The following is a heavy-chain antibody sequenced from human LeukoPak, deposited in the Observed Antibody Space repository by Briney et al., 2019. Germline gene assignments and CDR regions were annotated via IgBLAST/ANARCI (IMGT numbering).Heavy chain of an antibody. J-gene: IGHJ4*02. CDR3: ARDAASGYDRFDY. CDR1: GFIFSNYW. CDR2: IKEDGSDK. V-gene: IGHV3-7*01. Sequence: GGSLRLSCAASGFIFSNYWMAWVRQAPGKGLEWVANIKEDGSDKNYVDSVKGRFTISRDNAKNSLYLRMNSLRAEDTAVYYCARDAASGYDRFDYWGQGTQVTVSS. D-gene: IGHD2-2*01.